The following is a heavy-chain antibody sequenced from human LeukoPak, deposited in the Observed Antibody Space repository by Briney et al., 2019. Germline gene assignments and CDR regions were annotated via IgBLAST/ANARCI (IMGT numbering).Heavy chain of an antibody. Sequence: GESLKISCKGSGYSFTSYWIGWVRQMPGKGLEWMGIIYPGDSDTRYSPSFQGQVTISADKSISTAYLQWSSLKASDTAMYYCARQGSSGYITYYYGMDVWGQGTTVTVSS. CDR2: IYPGDSDT. V-gene: IGHV5-51*01. J-gene: IGHJ6*02. D-gene: IGHD3-22*01. CDR3: ARQGSSGYITYYYGMDV. CDR1: GYSFTSYW.